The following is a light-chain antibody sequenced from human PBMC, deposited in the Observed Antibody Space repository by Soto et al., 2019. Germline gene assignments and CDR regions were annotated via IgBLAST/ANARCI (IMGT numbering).Light chain of an antibody. CDR3: QSYDSSLRGSV. J-gene: IGLJ2*01. CDR2: GNT. Sequence: SVLTQPPSVSGAPGQRVTISCTGSSSNLGAGYEVHWYQQLPGAAPKLLIYGNTNRPSGVPDRFSGSKSGTSASLAITGLQAGDEADYYCQSYDSSLRGSVFGGGTKLTVL. CDR1: SSNLGAGYE. V-gene: IGLV1-40*01.